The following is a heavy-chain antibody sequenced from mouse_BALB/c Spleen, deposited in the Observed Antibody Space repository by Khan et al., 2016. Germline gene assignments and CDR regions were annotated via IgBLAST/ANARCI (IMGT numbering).Heavy chain of an antibody. V-gene: IGHV5-4*02. CDR1: GFTFSDYY. J-gene: IGHJ1*01. D-gene: IGHD2-1*01. CDR3: ARIYENYEYFDV. CDR2: ISDGGAYT. Sequence: EVELVESGGGLVKPGGSLKLSCAASGFTFSDYYMYWVRQTPEKSLEWVATISDGGAYTYYQDIVKGRFTISRDNAKNNLYQQMSSLKSEDTAMYYCARIYENYEYFDVWCAWITFTVSS.